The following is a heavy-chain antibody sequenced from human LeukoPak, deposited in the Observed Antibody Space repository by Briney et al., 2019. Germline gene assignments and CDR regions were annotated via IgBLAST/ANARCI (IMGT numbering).Heavy chain of an antibody. D-gene: IGHD2-15*01. CDR3: AKARFSGYCSGGSCYSGNDY. V-gene: IGHV3-23*01. CDR1: GFTFSSFA. CDR2: ISGSGGST. Sequence: GASLRLSCAASGFTFSSFAMSWVRQAPGKGLEWVSSISGSGGSTYYADSVKGRFTISRDNSKNTLYLQMNSLRAEDTAVYYCAKARFSGYCSGGSCYSGNDYWGQGTLVTASS. J-gene: IGHJ4*02.